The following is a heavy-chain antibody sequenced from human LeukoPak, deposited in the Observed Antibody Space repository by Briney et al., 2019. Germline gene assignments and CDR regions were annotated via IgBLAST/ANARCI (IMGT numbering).Heavy chain of an antibody. CDR3: ARVWYYYGSGQPWAFDY. D-gene: IGHD3-10*01. Sequence: TETLSLTCTVSGGSISSYYWSWIRQPAGKGLEWIGYIYYSGSTNYNPSLKSRVTISVDTSKNQFSLKLSSVTAADTAVYYCARVWYYYGSGQPWAFDYWGQGTLVTVSS. CDR1: GGSISSYY. V-gene: IGHV4-59*08. J-gene: IGHJ4*02. CDR2: IYYSGST.